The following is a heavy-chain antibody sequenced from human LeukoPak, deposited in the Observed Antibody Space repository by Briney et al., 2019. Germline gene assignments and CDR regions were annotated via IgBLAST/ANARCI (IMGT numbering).Heavy chain of an antibody. Sequence: GESLKISCAASGFTFSSYWIHWVRQAPGKGLVWVSRINSDGSSTSYADSVKGRFTISRDNAKDTLYLQMNSLRAEDTAVYYCARAHSGSYYYFDYWGQGTLVTVSS. CDR3: ARAHSGSYYYFDY. V-gene: IGHV3-74*01. CDR1: GFTFSSYW. J-gene: IGHJ4*02. D-gene: IGHD1-26*01. CDR2: INSDGSST.